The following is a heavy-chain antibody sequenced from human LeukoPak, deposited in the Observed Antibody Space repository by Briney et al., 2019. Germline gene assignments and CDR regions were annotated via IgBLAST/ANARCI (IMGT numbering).Heavy chain of an antibody. CDR1: GFTFSSYS. CDR3: ARDSHDILTGYYLPY. D-gene: IGHD3-9*01. J-gene: IGHJ4*02. CDR2: ISSSSSYI. Sequence: GGSLRLSCAASGFTFSSYSINWVRQAPGKGLEWVSSISSSSSYIYYADSVKGRFTISRDNAKNSLYLQMNSLRAEDTAVYYRARDSHDILTGYYLPYWGQGTLVTVSS. V-gene: IGHV3-21*01.